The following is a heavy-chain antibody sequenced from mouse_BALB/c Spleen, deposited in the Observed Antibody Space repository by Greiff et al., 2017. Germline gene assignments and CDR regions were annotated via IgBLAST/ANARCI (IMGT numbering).Heavy chain of an antibody. CDR3: ARHSETWFAY. V-gene: IGHV5-4*02. CDR1: GFTFSDYY. CDR2: ISDGGSYT. Sequence: EVKLVESGGGLVKPGGSLKLSCAASGFTFSDYYMYWVRQTPEKRLEWVATISDGGSYTYYPDSVKGRFTISRDNAKNNLYLQMSSLKSEDTAMYYCARHSETWFAYWGQGTLVTVSA. D-gene: IGHD3-2*01. J-gene: IGHJ3*01.